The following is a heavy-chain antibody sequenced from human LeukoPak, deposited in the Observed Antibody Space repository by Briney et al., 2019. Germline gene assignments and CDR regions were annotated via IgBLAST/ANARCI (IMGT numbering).Heavy chain of an antibody. CDR3: AKLYSYSNTWVDY. J-gene: IGHJ4*02. Sequence: PGGSLRLSCAASGFTFSSYSMSWVRQAPGKGLEWVSGISGSAGSTYYADSVKGRFTISRDNSKNTLYLQMNSLRAEDTAVYYCAKLYSYSNTWVDYWGQGTLVTVSS. V-gene: IGHV3-23*01. CDR1: GFTFSSYS. CDR2: ISGSAGST. D-gene: IGHD6-13*01.